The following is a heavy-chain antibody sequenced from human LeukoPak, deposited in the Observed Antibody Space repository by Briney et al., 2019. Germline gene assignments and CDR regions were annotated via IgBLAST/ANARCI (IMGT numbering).Heavy chain of an antibody. Sequence: GGSLRLSCAASGFTLRSYEMTWVRQAPGTGLEWVSYISDSGSTIYYADSVKGRFFISRDNAQNSLYLQMNGLRAEDTAVYYCARRGGAYDALIFDYWGQGALVTVSS. J-gene: IGHJ4*02. CDR1: GFTLRSYE. V-gene: IGHV3-48*03. CDR3: ARRGGAYDALIFDY. CDR2: ISDSGSTI. D-gene: IGHD5-12*01.